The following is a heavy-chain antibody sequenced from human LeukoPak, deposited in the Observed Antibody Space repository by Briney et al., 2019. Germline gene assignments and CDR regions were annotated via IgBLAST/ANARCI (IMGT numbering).Heavy chain of an antibody. CDR3: ASYSGLRLGELSLYLIDY. J-gene: IGHJ4*02. V-gene: IGHV1-2*02. CDR2: INPNSGGT. D-gene: IGHD3-16*02. CDR1: GYTFTGYY. Sequence: GASVKVSCKASGYTFTGYYMPWVRQAPGQGLEWMGWINPNSGGTNYAQKFQGRVTMTRDTSIGTAYMELSRLRSDDTAVYYCASYSGLRLGELSLYLIDYWGQGTLVTVSS.